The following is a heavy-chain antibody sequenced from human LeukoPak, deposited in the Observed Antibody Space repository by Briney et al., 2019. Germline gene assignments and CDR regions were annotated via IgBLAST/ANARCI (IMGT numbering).Heavy chain of an antibody. J-gene: IGHJ6*03. CDR1: GGSISSGSYY. D-gene: IGHD5-12*01. CDR2: IYDSGST. V-gene: IGHV4-61*10. CDR3: ASVSSGTWGFYYMDV. Sequence: SETLSLTCTVSGGSISSGSYYWSWIRQPAGKGLEWIGRIYDSGSTNYNPSLKSRATISVDTSKNQLSLKLSSVTAADTAVYYCASVSSGTWGFYYMDVWGKGTTVTVSS.